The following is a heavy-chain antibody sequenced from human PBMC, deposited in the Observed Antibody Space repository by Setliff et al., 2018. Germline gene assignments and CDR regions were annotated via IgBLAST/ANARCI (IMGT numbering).Heavy chain of an antibody. Sequence: PSETLSLTCAVYGGSFSGYYWSWIRQPPGKGLEWIGEINHSGSTNYNPSLKSRVTISVDTSKNQFSLKLSSVTAADTAVYYCARGYSGYDYLKPFDYWGQGTLVTVS. CDR1: GGSFSGYY. V-gene: IGHV4-34*01. CDR3: ARGYSGYDYLKPFDY. J-gene: IGHJ4*02. CDR2: INHSGST. D-gene: IGHD5-12*01.